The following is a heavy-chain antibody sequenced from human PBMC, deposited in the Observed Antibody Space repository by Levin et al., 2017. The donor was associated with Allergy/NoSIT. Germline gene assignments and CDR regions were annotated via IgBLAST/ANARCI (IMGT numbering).Heavy chain of an antibody. V-gene: IGHV3-9*01. CDR3: ARDNIGLPDAFDS. Sequence: SLKISCAASGFTFDDYAMHWVRQAPGKGLEWVSGISWNSGSIGYADSVKGRFPISRDNAKNSLYLQMNSLRTDDTALYYCARDNIGLPDAFDSWGQGTMVIVSS. J-gene: IGHJ3*02. D-gene: IGHD3-10*01. CDR1: GFTFDDYA. CDR2: ISWNSGSI.